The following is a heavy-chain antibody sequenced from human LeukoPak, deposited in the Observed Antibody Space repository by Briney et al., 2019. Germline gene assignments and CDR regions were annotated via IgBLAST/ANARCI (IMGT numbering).Heavy chain of an antibody. Sequence: ASVKVSCKASGYTFTSCYMHWVRQAPGQGLEWMGIINPSGGSTSYAQKFQGRVTMTRDTSTSTVYMELSSLRSEDTAVYYCARVVTRDPELIDAFDIWGQGTMVTVSS. V-gene: IGHV1-46*01. CDR3: ARVVTRDPELIDAFDI. J-gene: IGHJ3*02. CDR2: INPSGGST. CDR1: GYTFTSCY. D-gene: IGHD1-26*01.